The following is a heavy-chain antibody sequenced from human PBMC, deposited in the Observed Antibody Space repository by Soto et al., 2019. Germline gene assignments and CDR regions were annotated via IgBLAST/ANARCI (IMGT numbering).Heavy chain of an antibody. CDR1: GGSISSGDYY. Sequence: SETLSLTCTVSGGSISSGDYYWSWIRQPPGKGLEWIGCIYYSGSTYYNPSLKSRVTISVDTSKNQFSLKLSSVTAADTAVYYCARDHYVYDILTGYGYYYGMDVWGQGTTVTVSS. CDR3: ARDHYVYDILTGYGYYYGMDV. CDR2: IYYSGST. J-gene: IGHJ6*02. D-gene: IGHD3-9*01. V-gene: IGHV4-30-4*01.